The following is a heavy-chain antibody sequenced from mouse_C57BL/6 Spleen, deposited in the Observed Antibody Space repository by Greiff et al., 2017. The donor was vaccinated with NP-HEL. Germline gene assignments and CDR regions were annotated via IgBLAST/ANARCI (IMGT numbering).Heavy chain of an antibody. Sequence: QVTLKESGPGILQSSQTLSLTCSFSGFSLSTSGMGVSWIRQPSGKGLEWLAHIYWDDDKRYNPSLKSRLTISKDTSRNQVFLKITSVDTADTATYYCARRESYYSNSYYAMDYWGQGTPVTVSP. J-gene: IGHJ4*01. CDR2: IYWDDDK. CDR3: ARRESYYSNSYYAMDY. V-gene: IGHV8-12*01. CDR1: GFSLSTSGMG. D-gene: IGHD2-5*01.